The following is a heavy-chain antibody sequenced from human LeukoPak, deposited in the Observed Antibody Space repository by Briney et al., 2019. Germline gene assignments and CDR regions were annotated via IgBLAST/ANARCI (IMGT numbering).Heavy chain of an antibody. Sequence: SETLSLTCTVSGGSISSYYWSWIRQPPGKGLEWIGEINHSGSTNYNPSLKSRVTISVDTSKNQFSLKLSSVTAADTAVYYCVWSFDYWGQGTLVTVSS. J-gene: IGHJ4*02. CDR3: VWSFDY. D-gene: IGHD3-3*01. CDR1: GGSISSYY. V-gene: IGHV4-34*01. CDR2: INHSGST.